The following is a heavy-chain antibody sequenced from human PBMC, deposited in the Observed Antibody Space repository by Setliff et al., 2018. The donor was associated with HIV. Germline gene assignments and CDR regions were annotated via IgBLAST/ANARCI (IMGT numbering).Heavy chain of an antibody. CDR2: IWYDGSNE. D-gene: IGHD3-10*01. V-gene: IGHV3-33*01. J-gene: IGHJ6*03. Sequence: GGSLRLSCAASGFTFNNYAMHWVRQAPGKGLEWVAVIWYDGSNEYYADSVKGRFTTSRDNARNSLYLQMNSLRAEDTAVYYCARDRVELFWDGELKYMDVWGKGTTVTVSS. CDR3: ARDRVELFWDGELKYMDV. CDR1: GFTFNNYA.